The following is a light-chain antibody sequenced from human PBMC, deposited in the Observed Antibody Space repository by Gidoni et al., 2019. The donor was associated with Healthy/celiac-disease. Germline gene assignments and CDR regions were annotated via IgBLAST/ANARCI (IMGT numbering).Light chain of an antibody. V-gene: IGKV3-11*01. CDR3: QQRSNWPKVT. CDR2: DAS. Sequence: EIVLTQSPATLSLSPGERATLSCSASQSVSSYLAWYQQKPGQAPRLLIYDASNRATGIPARFSCSGSGTDFTLTISSLEPEDFAVYYCQQRSNWPKVTFGPGTKVDIK. J-gene: IGKJ3*01. CDR1: QSVSSY.